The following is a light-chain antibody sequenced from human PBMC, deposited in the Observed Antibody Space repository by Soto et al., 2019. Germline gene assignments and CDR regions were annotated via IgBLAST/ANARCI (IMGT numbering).Light chain of an antibody. Sequence: QSVLTQSPSASGTPGQRVTISCSGGSSNIGSNYLYWYQQLPGMAPKLLIYRNNHRPSGVPDRFSGSKSGTSASLAISGLRSEDEADYYCAAWDDSLSAVVFGGGTQLTVL. V-gene: IGLV1-47*01. CDR1: SSNIGSNY. CDR2: RNN. CDR3: AAWDDSLSAVV. J-gene: IGLJ2*01.